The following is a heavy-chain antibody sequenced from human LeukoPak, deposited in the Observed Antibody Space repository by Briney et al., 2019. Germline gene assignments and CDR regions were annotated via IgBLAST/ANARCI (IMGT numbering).Heavy chain of an antibody. V-gene: IGHV1-2*02. CDR1: GGTFTNYG. J-gene: IGHJ4*02. Sequence: ASVKVSCKTFGGTFTNYGFNWVRQAPGQGLEGMGWINPNSGGTNYAQKFQGRVTMTRDTSISTAYMELSRLRSDDTAVYYCARDGGEIEYSSSSKGYWGQGTLVTVSS. CDR2: INPNSGGT. CDR3: ARDGGEIEYSSSSKGY. D-gene: IGHD6-6*01.